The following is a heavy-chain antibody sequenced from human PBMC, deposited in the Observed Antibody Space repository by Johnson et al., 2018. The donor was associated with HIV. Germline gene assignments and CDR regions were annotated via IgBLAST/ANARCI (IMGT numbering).Heavy chain of an antibody. CDR2: IRYDGSNK. D-gene: IGHD6-6*01. Sequence: QVQLVESGGGVVQPGGSLRLSCAASGFTFSSYGMHWVRQAPGKGLEWVAFIRYDGSNKYYADSVKGRFTISRDNSKNTLYLQMNSLRAEDTAVYYCAKDRRTYSSSAEAFDIWGQGTMVTVSS. V-gene: IGHV3-30*02. CDR1: GFTFSSYG. J-gene: IGHJ3*02. CDR3: AKDRRTYSSSAEAFDI.